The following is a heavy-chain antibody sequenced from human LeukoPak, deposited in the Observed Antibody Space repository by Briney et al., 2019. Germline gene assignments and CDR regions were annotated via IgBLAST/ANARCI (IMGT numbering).Heavy chain of an antibody. V-gene: IGHV3-23*01. Sequence: GGSLRLSCAASGFAFSAFAMKWVRQAPGKGLGWVSTVSASGGSTSYADSVKGRFTISRDNFDNTLYLQLHSLRADDTALYYCTTEGFDYWGQGTLVTVSS. CDR1: GFAFSAFA. CDR2: VSASGGST. J-gene: IGHJ4*02. CDR3: TTEGFDY. D-gene: IGHD1-26*01.